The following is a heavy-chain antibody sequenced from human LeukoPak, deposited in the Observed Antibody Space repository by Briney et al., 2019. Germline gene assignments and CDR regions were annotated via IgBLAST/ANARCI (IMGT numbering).Heavy chain of an antibody. Sequence: GGSLRLSCVASGFTFSSSWMNWVRQAPGEGLEWVAHINPDGRDTYYVDSVKGRFTISRDNAQNSMYLQMNSLRVEDTAVYYCTSWGDTTAEYFQRWGQGTLVTVSS. CDR2: INPDGRDT. V-gene: IGHV3-7*01. CDR1: GFTFSSSW. J-gene: IGHJ1*01. D-gene: IGHD2-21*02. CDR3: TSWGDTTAEYFQR.